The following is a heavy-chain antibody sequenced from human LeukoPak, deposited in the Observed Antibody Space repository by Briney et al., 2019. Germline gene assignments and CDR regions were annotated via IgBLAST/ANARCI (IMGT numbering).Heavy chain of an antibody. CDR3: ARDLGGYSYGTGVDY. J-gene: IGHJ4*02. V-gene: IGHV3-7*01. Sequence: PGGSLRLSCAASGFTFSSYWMSWVRQAPGKGLEWVANIKQDGSEKYYVDSVKGRFTISRDNSKNTLYLQMNSLRAEDTAVYYCARDLGGYSYGTGVDYWGQGTLVTVSS. D-gene: IGHD5-18*01. CDR2: IKQDGSEK. CDR1: GFTFSSYW.